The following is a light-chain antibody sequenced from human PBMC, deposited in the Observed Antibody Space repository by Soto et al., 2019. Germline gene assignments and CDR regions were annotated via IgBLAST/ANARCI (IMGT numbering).Light chain of an antibody. V-gene: IGKV1-8*01. CDR3: QKYETYPLT. J-gene: IGKJ4*01. CDR2: AAS. Sequence: AIRMTQSPSSLSASTGDRVTITCRASQGISSYLAWYQQKPGKAPKLLIYAASTLQSGVPSRFSGSGSGTDFTRTISCLQSEDFATYYCQKYETYPLTVGVGTKADSK. CDR1: QGISSY.